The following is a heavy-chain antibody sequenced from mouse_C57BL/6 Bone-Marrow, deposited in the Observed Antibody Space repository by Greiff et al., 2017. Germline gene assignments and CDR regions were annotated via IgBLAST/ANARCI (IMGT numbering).Heavy chain of an antibody. Sequence: VQLQQSGAELVRPGASVKLSCTASGFNFKDDYMHWVKQRPEQGLEWIGWIDPENGDTEYASKFQGKATFTADPSSNSASLQLSSLTSEDTAVYYCTPYYYGSSYGYWGQGTTLTVSS. V-gene: IGHV14-4*01. CDR1: GFNFKDDY. J-gene: IGHJ2*01. D-gene: IGHD1-1*01. CDR2: IDPENGDT. CDR3: TPYYYGSSYGY.